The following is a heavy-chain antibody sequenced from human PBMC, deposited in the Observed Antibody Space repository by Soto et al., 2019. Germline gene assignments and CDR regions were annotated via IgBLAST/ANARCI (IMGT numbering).Heavy chain of an antibody. Sequence: PGGSLRFSCAASGFTFSSYGMHWVRQAPGKGLEWVAVIWYDGNNKYYADSVKGRFTISRDNSNNTLYVQMTSLRAEDTAVYYCARGLHSLFDYWGQGILVTVSS. CDR2: IWYDGNNK. J-gene: IGHJ4*02. CDR1: GFTFSSYG. V-gene: IGHV3-33*01. CDR3: ARGLHSLFDY. D-gene: IGHD2-21*01.